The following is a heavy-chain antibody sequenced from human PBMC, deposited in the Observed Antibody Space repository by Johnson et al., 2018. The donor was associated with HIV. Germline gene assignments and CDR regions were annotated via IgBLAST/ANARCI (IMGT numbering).Heavy chain of an antibody. CDR1: GFTFSSYA. CDR2: IQYDGTNK. J-gene: IGHJ3*02. CDR3: ARGMSSGWSSDAFDI. Sequence: QVQLVESGGGLVQPGGSLRLSCAASGFTFSSYAMSWVRQAPGKGLEWVAFIQYDGTNKNYADSVKGRFTISRDNYKNILYLQMNSLRDEDTAVYYCARGMSSGWSSDAFDIWGQGTMVTVSS. V-gene: IGHV3-30*02. D-gene: IGHD6-19*01.